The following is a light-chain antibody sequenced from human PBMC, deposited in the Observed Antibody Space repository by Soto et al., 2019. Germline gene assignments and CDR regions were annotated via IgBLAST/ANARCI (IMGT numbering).Light chain of an antibody. J-gene: IGLJ1*01. CDR1: SSDVGGYNY. CDR2: DVS. CDR3: SSYTSISTRYV. V-gene: IGLV2-14*01. Sequence: QSALTQPASVSGSPGQSITISCTGTSSDVGGYNYVSWYQQHPGKAPKLMIYDVSNRPSGVSNRFSGSKSGNTASLTISGLQAEDDAEYYCSSYTSISTRYVFGTGTKLTVL.